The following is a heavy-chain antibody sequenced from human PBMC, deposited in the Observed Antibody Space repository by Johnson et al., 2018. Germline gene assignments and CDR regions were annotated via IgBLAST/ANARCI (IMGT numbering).Heavy chain of an antibody. V-gene: IGHV3-33*01. Sequence: VQLLESGGGVVQPGRSLRLSCAASGFTFSSYGMHWVRQAPGKGLEWVAVIWYDGSNKYYADSVKGRFTISRDNSKNTLYLQMNSLRAEDTAVYYCAGERITIFGVVITHYGMDVWGQGTTVTVSS. J-gene: IGHJ6*02. D-gene: IGHD3-3*01. CDR1: GFTFSSYG. CDR2: IWYDGSNK. CDR3: AGERITIFGVVITHYGMDV.